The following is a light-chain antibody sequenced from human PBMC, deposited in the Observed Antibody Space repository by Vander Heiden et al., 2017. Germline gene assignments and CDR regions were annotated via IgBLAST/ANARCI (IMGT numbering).Light chain of an antibody. J-gene: IGKJ1*01. CDR2: KAS. CDR3: QQFHSFPVT. CDR1: QPINYY. Sequence: DIQMTQSPSTLPASVRDIVAITCRASQPINYYLAWYQQKPGKAPKVLIYKASSLESGLPSRFSGSGSGTEFTLTINSLQPDDFATYYCQQFHSFPVTFGQGTKVEIK. V-gene: IGKV1-5*03.